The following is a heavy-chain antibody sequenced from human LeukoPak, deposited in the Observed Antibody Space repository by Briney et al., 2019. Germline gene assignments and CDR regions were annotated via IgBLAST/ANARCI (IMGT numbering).Heavy chain of an antibody. CDR2: IYYSGST. J-gene: IGHJ4*02. CDR1: GGSISSYY. Sequence: PETLSLTCTVSGGSISSYYWSWIRQPPGKGLEWIGYIYYSGSTNYNPSLKSRVTMSVDTSKNQFSLRLTSVTAADTAVYYCVRTNPWDLTYYFDYWGQGTLVTVSS. V-gene: IGHV4-59*01. D-gene: IGHD1-14*01. CDR3: VRTNPWDLTYYFDY.